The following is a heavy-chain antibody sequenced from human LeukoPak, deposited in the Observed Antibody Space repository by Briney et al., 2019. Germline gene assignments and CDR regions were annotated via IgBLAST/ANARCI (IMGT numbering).Heavy chain of an antibody. CDR2: ISGSGGST. CDR3: AKGHGRNDLIHFDY. J-gene: IGHJ4*02. Sequence: GGSLRLSCAASGFRFSSYAMSGVRQAPGKGLEWVSGISGSGGSTYYADSVKGRFTISRDNSKNTLDLQMNSLRAEDTAVYYCAKGHGRNDLIHFDYWGQGSLVTVSS. D-gene: IGHD1-1*01. CDR1: GFRFSSYA. V-gene: IGHV3-23*01.